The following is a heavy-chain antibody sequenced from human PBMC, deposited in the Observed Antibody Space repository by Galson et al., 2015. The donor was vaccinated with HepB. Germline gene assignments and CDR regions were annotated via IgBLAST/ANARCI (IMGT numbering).Heavy chain of an antibody. J-gene: IGHJ4*02. CDR1: GYTFTSYG. V-gene: IGHV1-18*01. CDR2: ISAYNGNT. D-gene: IGHD2-2*01. Sequence: SVKVSCKASGYTFTSYGISWVRQAPGQGLEWMGWISAYNGNTNYAQKLQGRVTMTTDTSTSTSYMGLRSLRSDDTAVYYCARATIVVVPAAIPGDYWGQGTLVTVSS. CDR3: ARATIVVVPAAIPGDY.